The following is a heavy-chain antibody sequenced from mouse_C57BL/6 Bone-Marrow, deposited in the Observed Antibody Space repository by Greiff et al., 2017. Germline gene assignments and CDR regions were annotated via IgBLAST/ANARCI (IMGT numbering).Heavy chain of an antibody. CDR2: IYPRSGNT. CDR3: ARPHNYGSSYGYFDV. D-gene: IGHD1-1*01. J-gene: IGHJ1*03. Sequence: VQLVESGAELARPGASVKLSCKASGYTFTSYGISWVKQRTGQGLEWIGEIYPRSGNTYYNEKFKGKATLTADKSSSTAYMELRSLTSEDSAVYFCARPHNYGSSYGYFDVWGTGTTVTVSS. CDR1: GYTFTSYG. V-gene: IGHV1-81*01.